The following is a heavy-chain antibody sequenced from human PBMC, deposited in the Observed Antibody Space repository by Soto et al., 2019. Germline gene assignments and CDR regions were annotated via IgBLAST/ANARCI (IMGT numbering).Heavy chain of an antibody. J-gene: IGHJ6*02. CDR1: GFTFSSYA. V-gene: IGHV3-23*01. CDR2: ISGSGGST. D-gene: IGHD6-13*01. CDR3: RSSWYDYYYYGMDV. Sequence: PXGSLRLTCAASGFTFSSYAMSWVRQAPGKGLEWVSAISGSGGSTYYADSVKGRFTISRDNSKNTLYLQMNSLRAEDTAVYYCRSSWYDYYYYGMDVWGQGTMVTVSS.